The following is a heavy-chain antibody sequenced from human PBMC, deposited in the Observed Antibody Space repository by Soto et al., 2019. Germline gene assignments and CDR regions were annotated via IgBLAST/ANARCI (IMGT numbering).Heavy chain of an antibody. CDR2: IRSKANNYAT. D-gene: IGHD4-17*01. J-gene: IGHJ4*02. V-gene: IGHV3-73*01. Sequence: GGSLRLSCAASGFTFSDSAMHWVRQASGKGLEWVGRIRSKANNYATAYAASVEGRFTISRDDSKNTAYLQMNSLKTEDTAVYYCTRVSWDYGDLDSWGQGTLVTVSS. CDR1: GFTFSDSA. CDR3: TRVSWDYGDLDS.